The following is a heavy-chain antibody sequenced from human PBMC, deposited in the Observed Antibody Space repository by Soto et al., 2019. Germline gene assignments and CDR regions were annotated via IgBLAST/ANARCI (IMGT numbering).Heavy chain of an antibody. D-gene: IGHD2-2*01. CDR1: GYTFTSYG. CDR3: ARGPRYCSTTSCFSGVTWFDP. Sequence: GASVKASCKASGYTFTSYGISWVRQAPGQGLEWMGWISSYNGNTNYAQKVQGRVTMTTDTSTSTTYMELRSLRSDDTAVYYCARGPRYCSTTSCFSGVTWFDPWGQGTLVTVSS. CDR2: ISSYNGNT. V-gene: IGHV1-18*04. J-gene: IGHJ5*02.